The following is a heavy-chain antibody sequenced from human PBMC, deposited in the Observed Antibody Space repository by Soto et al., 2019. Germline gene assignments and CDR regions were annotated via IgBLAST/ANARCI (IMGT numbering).Heavy chain of an antibody. CDR3: ATPQDYGGCLDS. D-gene: IGHD3-10*01. CDR1: GYTFTSYN. J-gene: IGHJ4*02. V-gene: IGHV1-3*01. Sequence: QVQFVQSGAEVKKPGASVKVSCKTPGYTFTSYNIHWVRQAPGQRLEWMGWINVGNGNTRYSQKFQGRLTLTRDTPADAAYLELNSLISEDKAVYYYATPQDYGGCLDSWGQGTLVTVSS. CDR2: INVGNGNT.